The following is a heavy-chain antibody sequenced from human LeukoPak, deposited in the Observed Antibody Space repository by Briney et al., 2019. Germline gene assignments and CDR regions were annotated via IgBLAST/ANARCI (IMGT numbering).Heavy chain of an antibody. V-gene: IGHV3-33*01. Sequence: PGGSLRLSCAASGFTFRSYGMHWVRQAPGKGLEWVAVIWYDGSNKYYADSVKGRFTISRDNSKNTLYLQMNSLRAEDTAVYYCARVYDSSGYGVDYWGQGTLVTVSS. J-gene: IGHJ4*02. D-gene: IGHD3-22*01. CDR3: ARVYDSSGYGVDY. CDR1: GFTFRSYG. CDR2: IWYDGSNK.